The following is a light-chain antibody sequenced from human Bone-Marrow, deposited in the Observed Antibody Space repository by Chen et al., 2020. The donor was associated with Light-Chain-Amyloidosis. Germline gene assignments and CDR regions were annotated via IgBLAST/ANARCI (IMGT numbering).Light chain of an antibody. CDR3: QVWDRSSDRPV. CDR2: DDS. J-gene: IGLJ3*02. V-gene: IGLV3-21*02. Sequence: SYVLTPPSSVSVAPGPTAPIACGGTNIGSTSVHWDQQTPGQAPLLVVYDDSDRPSGSPERLSGSNPGNTATLTISRVEAEYEADYYCQVWDRSSDRPVFGGWTKLTVL. CDR1: NIGSTS.